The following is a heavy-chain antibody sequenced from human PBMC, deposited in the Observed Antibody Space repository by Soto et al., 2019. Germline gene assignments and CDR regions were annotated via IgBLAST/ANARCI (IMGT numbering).Heavy chain of an antibody. CDR2: ISAYNGNT. J-gene: IGHJ5*02. CDR1: GYTFTSYG. D-gene: IGHD6-13*01. V-gene: IGHV1-18*01. CDR3: ARDHSGIAAAGNWFDP. Sequence: VQLVQSGAEVKKPGASVKVSCKASGYTFTSYGISWVRQAPGQGLEWMGWISAYNGNTNYAQKLQGRVTMTTDTSPSTAYMELRSLRSYDTAVYYCARDHSGIAAAGNWFDPWGQGTLVTVSS.